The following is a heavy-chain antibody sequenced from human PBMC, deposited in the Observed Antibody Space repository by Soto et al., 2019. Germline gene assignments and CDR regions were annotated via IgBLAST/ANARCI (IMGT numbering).Heavy chain of an antibody. J-gene: IGHJ6*02. D-gene: IGHD2-15*01. V-gene: IGHV3-30*18. CDR3: AKDLEYCSGGACPYGMDV. Sequence: GGSLRLSCAASEFTFNTYGMHWVRQAPGKGLEWVAVISYDGSTKYYADSVKGRFTISRDNSKNTVYLQMNSLRAEDTAVYYCAKDLEYCSGGACPYGMDVWGLGTTVTVSS. CDR2: ISYDGSTK. CDR1: EFTFNTYG.